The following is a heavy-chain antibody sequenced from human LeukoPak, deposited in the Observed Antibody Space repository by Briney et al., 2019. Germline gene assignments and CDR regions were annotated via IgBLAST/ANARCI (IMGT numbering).Heavy chain of an antibody. Sequence: SETLSLTCTVSGDXISSHSWSWIRLPPGKGLEWIGYIHNSGSTAYNPSLESRVTIAVDTSKNQFSLKMTSVTAADTAVYYCALSGYGSADSWGQGTLVTVSS. D-gene: IGHD3-10*01. V-gene: IGHV4-59*11. CDR3: ALSGYGSADS. J-gene: IGHJ4*02. CDR1: GDXISSHS. CDR2: IHNSGST.